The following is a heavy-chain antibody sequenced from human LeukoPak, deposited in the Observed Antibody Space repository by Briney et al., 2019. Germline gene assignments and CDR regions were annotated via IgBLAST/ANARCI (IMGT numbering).Heavy chain of an antibody. V-gene: IGHV3-53*01. CDR1: GFTVSHNY. J-gene: IGHJ4*02. CDR3: ARGPPAGNFIDF. D-gene: IGHD2-2*01. CDR2: IHSGGSS. Sequence: GGSLILSCTASGFTVSHNYMHWVRQAPGKGLEWVSVIHSGGSSYHADSVKGRLTISRDNSKNTVFLQLNSLRAEDTAVYYCARGPPAGNFIDFWGQGTLVTVSS.